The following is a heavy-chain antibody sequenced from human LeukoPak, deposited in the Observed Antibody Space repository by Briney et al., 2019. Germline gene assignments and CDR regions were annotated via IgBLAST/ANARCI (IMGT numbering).Heavy chain of an antibody. V-gene: IGHV3-7*01. J-gene: IGHJ6*02. CDR3: ARNPGYYGMDV. Sequence: GGSLRLSCAASGFTFSSYWMSWVRQAPGKGLEWVANINRDGSEKYYGDSVKGRFTISRDNAKNSLFLQMNSLRADDTAVYYCARNPGYYGMDVWGQGTTVTVSS. CDR2: INRDGSEK. CDR1: GFTFSSYW.